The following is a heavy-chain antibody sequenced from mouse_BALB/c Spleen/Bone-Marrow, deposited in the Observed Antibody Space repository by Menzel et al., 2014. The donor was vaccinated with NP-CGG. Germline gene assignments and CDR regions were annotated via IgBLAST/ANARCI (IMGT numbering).Heavy chain of an antibody. CDR1: GYTFTSYW. V-gene: IGHV1S81*02. J-gene: IGHJ1*01. D-gene: IGHD1-1*01. CDR2: INPSNGGT. CDR3: TRSNYGYWFFDV. Sequence: QVQLQQSGAELVKPGASVKLSCKASGYTFTSYWMHWVKQRPGQGLEWIGEINPSNGGTNFNEKFKSKATLTVDKSSNTAYVQLSSLTSEDSAVYHCTRSNYGYWFFDVWGAGTTVTVSS.